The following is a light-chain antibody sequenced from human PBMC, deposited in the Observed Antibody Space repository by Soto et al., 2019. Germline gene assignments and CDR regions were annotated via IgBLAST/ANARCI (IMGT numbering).Light chain of an antibody. Sequence: EIGLTQSPATLSLAPGERATLSCRASQSVSSYLAWYQQKPGQAPRLLIYDASNRATGIPARFSGSGSGTDFTLTISSLEPEDFAVYYCQQRSNWPPITFGQGTR. CDR3: QQRSNWPPIT. J-gene: IGKJ5*01. CDR1: QSVSSY. CDR2: DAS. V-gene: IGKV3-11*01.